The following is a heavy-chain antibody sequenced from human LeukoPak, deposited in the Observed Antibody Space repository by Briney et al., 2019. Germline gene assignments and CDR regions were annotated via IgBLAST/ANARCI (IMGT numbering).Heavy chain of an antibody. Sequence: SETLSLTCTVSGGSVSSRAYYWGWFRQTPGKGLESIGSVYYSGNTFYSPSLKSRVTISVDTSKNQLPLNLRSVTAADTAVYYCSGGIDEAGKAFDVWGQGTMVAVSS. CDR3: SGGIDEAGKAFDV. J-gene: IGHJ3*01. CDR1: GGSVSSRAYY. CDR2: VYYSGNT. V-gene: IGHV4-39*01. D-gene: IGHD3-10*01.